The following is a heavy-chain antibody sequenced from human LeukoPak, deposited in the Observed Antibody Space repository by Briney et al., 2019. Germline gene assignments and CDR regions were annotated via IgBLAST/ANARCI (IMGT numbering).Heavy chain of an antibody. CDR3: ARLSRDGYNSGSMYYYYGMDV. D-gene: IGHD5-24*01. J-gene: IGHJ6*02. Sequence: PSETLSLTCTVSGDSVSSYYWSWIRQPPGKGLEWIGYIYYSGSTNYNPSLKSRVTISVDTSKNQFSLKLSSVTAADTAVYYCARLSRDGYNSGSMYYYYGMDVWGQGTTVTVSS. CDR1: GDSVSSYY. CDR2: IYYSGST. V-gene: IGHV4-59*02.